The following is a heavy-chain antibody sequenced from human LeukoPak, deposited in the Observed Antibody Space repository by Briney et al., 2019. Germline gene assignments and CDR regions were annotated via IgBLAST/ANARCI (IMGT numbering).Heavy chain of an antibody. CDR2: IYYSGST. Sequence: PSETLSLTCTVSGGSISSGGYYWSWIRQHPGKGLEWIGYIYYSGSTYYNPSLKSRVTISVDTSKNQFSLKLSSVTAADTAVYYCARSEGVWIQLWFGRYFDYWGQGTLVTVSS. V-gene: IGHV4-31*03. J-gene: IGHJ4*02. CDR1: GGSISSGGYY. CDR3: ARSEGVWIQLWFGRYFDY. D-gene: IGHD5-18*01.